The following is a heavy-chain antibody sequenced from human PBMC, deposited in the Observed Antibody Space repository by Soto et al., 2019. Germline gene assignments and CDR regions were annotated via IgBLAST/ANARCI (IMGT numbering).Heavy chain of an antibody. CDR3: ARTPIYDFWSGAYGMDV. Sequence: SGPTLVNPTQTLTLTCTFSGFSLSTSGMCVSWIRQPPGKALEWLALIDWDDDKYYSTSLKTRLTISKDTSKNQVVLTMTNMDPVDTATYYCARTPIYDFWSGAYGMDVWGQGTTVSVSS. D-gene: IGHD3-3*01. CDR1: GFSLSTSGMC. J-gene: IGHJ6*02. CDR2: IDWDDDK. V-gene: IGHV2-70*01.